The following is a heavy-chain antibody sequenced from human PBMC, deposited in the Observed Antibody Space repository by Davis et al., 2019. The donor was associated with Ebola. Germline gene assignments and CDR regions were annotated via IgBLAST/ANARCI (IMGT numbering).Heavy chain of an antibody. J-gene: IGHJ6*04. V-gene: IGHV1-58*01. CDR1: GFTFTSSA. CDR2: IVVGSGNT. D-gene: IGHD3-10*01. CDR3: AADQEFRYYYGMDV. Sequence: SVKVSCKASGFTFTSSAVQWVRQARGQRLEWIGWIVVGSGNTNYAQKFQERVTITRDMSTSTAYMELNSLRSEDTAVYYCAADQEFRYYYGMDVWGKGTTVTVSS.